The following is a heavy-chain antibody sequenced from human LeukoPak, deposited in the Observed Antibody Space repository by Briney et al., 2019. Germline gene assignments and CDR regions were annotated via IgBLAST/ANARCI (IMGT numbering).Heavy chain of an antibody. J-gene: IGHJ4*02. V-gene: IGHV4-39*07. Sequence: KPSETLSLTCTVSGGSISSSSYYWGWIRQPPGKGLEWIGSIYYSGSTYYNPSLKSRVTISVDTSKNQFSLKLSSVTGADTAVYYCARGRSSSWYDAYDYWGQGTLVTVSS. D-gene: IGHD6-13*01. CDR2: IYYSGST. CDR1: GGSISSSSYY. CDR3: ARGRSSSWYDAYDY.